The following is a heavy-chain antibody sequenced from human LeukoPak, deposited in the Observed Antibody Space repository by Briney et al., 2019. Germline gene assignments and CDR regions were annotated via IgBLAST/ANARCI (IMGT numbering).Heavy chain of an antibody. Sequence: ASVKVSCKASGYTFTDYYIHWVRQSPGQGLEWMGWTNPKSGGSIYAQKFQGRVAMTRDTSISIAYMELRRLRSDDTAVYYCLRGRLNYASGGVDYWGQGTLATVSS. CDR1: GYTFTDYY. J-gene: IGHJ4*02. D-gene: IGHD3-16*01. CDR3: LRGRLNYASGGVDY. CDR2: TNPKSGGS. V-gene: IGHV1-2*02.